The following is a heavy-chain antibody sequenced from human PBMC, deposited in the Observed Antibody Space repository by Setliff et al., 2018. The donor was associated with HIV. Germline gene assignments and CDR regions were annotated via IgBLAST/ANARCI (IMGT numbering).Heavy chain of an antibody. J-gene: IGHJ4*02. D-gene: IGHD5-12*01. Sequence: SETLSLTCAVSGYSISSGFYWSWMRQPPGKGLEWIGTIYYDGSTIYDPSLRSRVTMSVDTSKNQFSVKLNSVTAADTAVYFCARWGAGYNSYDSWGQGSLVTVSS. CDR3: ARWGAGYNSYDS. CDR2: IYYDGST. V-gene: IGHV4-38-2*01. CDR1: GYSISSGFY.